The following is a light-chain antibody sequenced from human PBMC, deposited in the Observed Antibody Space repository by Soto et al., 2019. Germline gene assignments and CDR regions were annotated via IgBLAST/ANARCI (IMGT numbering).Light chain of an antibody. CDR3: QSYDSRLSGSHYV. V-gene: IGLV1-40*01. J-gene: IGLJ1*01. Sequence: QSVLTQPPSVSGAPGQRVTISCTGSSSNIGAGYDVHWYQQLPGTAPKLLIYGNSNRPSGVPDRFSGSKSGTSASLAITGLQAEEEADYYCQSYDSRLSGSHYVFATGTKVTVL. CDR1: SSNIGAGYD. CDR2: GNS.